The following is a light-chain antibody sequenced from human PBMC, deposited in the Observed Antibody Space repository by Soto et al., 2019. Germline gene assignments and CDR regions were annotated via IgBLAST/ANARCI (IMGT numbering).Light chain of an antibody. CDR3: QSYDSSLWV. Sequence: QSVLTQPPSVSGAPGQRVTISCTGSRSNIGAGYDVHWYQQLPGTAPKLLIYSNSNRPSGVPDRFSGSKSGTSASLAITGLQAEDEADYYCQSYDSSLWVFGGGTKLTVL. CDR2: SNS. J-gene: IGLJ3*02. V-gene: IGLV1-40*01. CDR1: RSNIGAGYD.